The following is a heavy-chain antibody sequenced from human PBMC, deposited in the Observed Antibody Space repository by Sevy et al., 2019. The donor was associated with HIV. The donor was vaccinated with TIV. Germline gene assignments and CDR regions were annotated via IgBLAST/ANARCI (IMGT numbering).Heavy chain of an antibody. CDR2: ISYAGSSK. D-gene: IGHD3-3*01. V-gene: IGHV3-30*18. J-gene: IGHJ3*02. Sequence: GGCLRLSCAASGFNFSSYAMHWVRQAPGKGLEWVAVISYAGSSKYYGDSVKGRFTISRDNSKNTLFLQIDSLRAEDTAVYYCAKESGSYYDFWSGHDAFDIWGQGTMVTVSS. CDR1: GFNFSSYA. CDR3: AKESGSYYDFWSGHDAFDI.